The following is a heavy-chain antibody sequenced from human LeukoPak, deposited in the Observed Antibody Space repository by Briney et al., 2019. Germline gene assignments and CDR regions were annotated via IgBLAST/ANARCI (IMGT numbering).Heavy chain of an antibody. V-gene: IGHV1-69*13. CDR2: IIPIFGTA. CDR3: ARGDPTPWRDYGDYNNWFDP. CDR1: GGTFSSYA. D-gene: IGHD4-17*01. Sequence: GASVKVSCKASGGTFSSYAISWVRQAPGQGLEWMGGIIPIFGTANYAQKFQGRVTITADESTSTAYMELSSLRSEDTAVYYCARGDPTPWRDYGDYNNWFDPWGQGTLVTVSS. J-gene: IGHJ5*02.